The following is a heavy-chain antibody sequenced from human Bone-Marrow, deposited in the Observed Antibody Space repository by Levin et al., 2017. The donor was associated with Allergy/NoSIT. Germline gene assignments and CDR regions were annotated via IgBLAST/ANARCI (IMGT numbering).Heavy chain of an antibody. CDR3: AIPGSSTSCYIKEPDLPDDY. V-gene: IGHV1-69*13. Sequence: SVKVSCKASGGTFSSYAISWVRQAPGQGLEWMGGIIPIFGTANYAQKSQGRVTITADESTSTAYMELSSLRSEDTAVYYCAIPGSSTSCYIKEPDLPDDYWGQGTLVTVSS. CDR2: IIPIFGTA. J-gene: IGHJ4*02. D-gene: IGHD2-2*02. CDR1: GGTFSSYA.